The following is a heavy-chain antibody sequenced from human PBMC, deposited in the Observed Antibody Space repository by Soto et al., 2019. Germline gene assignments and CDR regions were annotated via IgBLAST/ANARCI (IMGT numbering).Heavy chain of an antibody. J-gene: IGHJ4*02. CDR3: ARSIVVVTALDY. CDR1: GYTFTSYA. Sequence: ASVKVSCKASGYTFTSYAMHWVRQAPGQRLEWMGWINAGNGNTKYSQKFQGRVTVTRDTSASTAYMELSSLRSEDTAVYYCARSIVVVTALDYWGQGTLVTVSS. CDR2: INAGNGNT. V-gene: IGHV1-3*01. D-gene: IGHD2-21*02.